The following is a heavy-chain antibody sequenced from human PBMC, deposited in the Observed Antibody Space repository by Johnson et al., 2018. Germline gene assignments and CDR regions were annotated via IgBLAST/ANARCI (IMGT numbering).Heavy chain of an antibody. CDR1: GFTFRSSP. V-gene: IGHV3-23*04. D-gene: IGHD5/OR15-5a*01. CDR3: AKRVSYSVQPGLDYLDV. Sequence: EVQLVESGGGLVQPGGSLRLSCAASGFTFRSSPMIWVRQAPGMGLEWVSTISDNGRDTYYAVSVRGRFIISRDNSRNTVSLQMSRLRAEDTALYFCAKRVSYSVQPGLDYLDVWGKGTTVTVSS. CDR2: ISDNGRDT. J-gene: IGHJ6*03.